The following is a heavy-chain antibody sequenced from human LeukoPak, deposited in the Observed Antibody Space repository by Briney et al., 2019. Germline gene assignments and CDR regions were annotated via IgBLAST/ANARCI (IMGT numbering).Heavy chain of an antibody. CDR2: INEDGSEN. CDR1: GFTMRSSW. Sequence: GGSLRLSCTVSGFTMRSSWMSWVRQPPGKGREWLGSINEDGSENNYVGSVTGGFTITSDNAKNSLFVQLNSWRTHDSAVYYCARDRGWYHADYWGQGTLVSVSA. CDR3: ARDRGWYHADY. D-gene: IGHD6-19*01. V-gene: IGHV3-7*04. J-gene: IGHJ4*02.